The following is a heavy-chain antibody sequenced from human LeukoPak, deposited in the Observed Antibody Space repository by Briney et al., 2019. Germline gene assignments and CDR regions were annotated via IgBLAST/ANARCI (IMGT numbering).Heavy chain of an antibody. J-gene: IGHJ4*02. Sequence: GGSLRLSCAASGFTFSSYGMHWVRQAPGKGLEWVAVIWYDGSNKYYADSVKGRFTISRDNSKNTLYLQMNSLRAEDTAVYYCARGSEVVTAPQYYFDYWGQGTLVTVSS. V-gene: IGHV3-33*01. D-gene: IGHD2-21*02. CDR2: IWYDGSNK. CDR1: GFTFSSYG. CDR3: ARGSEVVTAPQYYFDY.